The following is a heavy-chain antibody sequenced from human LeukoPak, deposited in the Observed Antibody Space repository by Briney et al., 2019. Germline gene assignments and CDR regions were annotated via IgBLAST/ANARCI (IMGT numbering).Heavy chain of an antibody. D-gene: IGHD1-14*01. Sequence: SETLSLTCTVSGGSISSYYWSWIRQPPGKGLEWIGYIYYSGSTNYNPSLKSRITISVDTSKNQFSLKLSSVTAADTAVYYCAREAPGGFDPWGQGTLVTVSS. CDR1: GGSISSYY. V-gene: IGHV4-59*01. CDR2: IYYSGST. J-gene: IGHJ5*02. CDR3: AREAPGGFDP.